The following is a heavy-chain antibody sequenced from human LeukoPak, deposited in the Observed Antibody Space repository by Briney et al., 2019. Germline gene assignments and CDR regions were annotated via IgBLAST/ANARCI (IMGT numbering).Heavy chain of an antibody. CDR1: GFTFSSYA. Sequence: PGGSLILSCAASGFTFSSYALHWVRQAPGKGLEWVAVISYDGSYKYYADSVKGRFTISRDNSKNTLYLQMNSLRAEDTAVYYCARDGLVTGDSSSRGYYYYYGMDVWGQGTTVTVSS. V-gene: IGHV3-30-3*01. CDR3: ARDGLVTGDSSSRGYYYYYGMDV. J-gene: IGHJ6*02. CDR2: ISYDGSYK. D-gene: IGHD6-6*01.